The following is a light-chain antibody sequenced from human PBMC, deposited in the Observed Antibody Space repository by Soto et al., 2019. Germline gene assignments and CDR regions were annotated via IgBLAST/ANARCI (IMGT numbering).Light chain of an antibody. J-gene: IGLJ2*01. CDR1: SSNIGSNT. CDR3: AAWDDSLSGLV. CDR2: SNN. V-gene: IGLV1-44*01. Sequence: QPVLTQPPSASGTPGQRVTISCSGSSSNIGSNTVNWYHKLPGTAPKLLIYSNNQRPSGVPDRFSGSKSGTSASLAISGLQSEDEADYFCAAWDDSLSGLVFGGGTKQTVL.